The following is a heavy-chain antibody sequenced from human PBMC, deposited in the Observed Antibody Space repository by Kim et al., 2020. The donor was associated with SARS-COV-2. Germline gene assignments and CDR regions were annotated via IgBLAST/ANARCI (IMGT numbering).Heavy chain of an antibody. Sequence: SETLSLTCTVSGGSISGYYWSWIRQPPGKGLEWIGYIYYSGSTNYNPSLKSRVTISVDTSKNQFSLKLSSVTAADTAVYYCARLMNPLVGWYFYLWGRGT. D-gene: IGHD2-15*01. CDR3: ARLMNPLVGWYFYL. V-gene: IGHV4-59*08. CDR1: GGSISGYY. J-gene: IGHJ2*01. CDR2: IYYSGST.